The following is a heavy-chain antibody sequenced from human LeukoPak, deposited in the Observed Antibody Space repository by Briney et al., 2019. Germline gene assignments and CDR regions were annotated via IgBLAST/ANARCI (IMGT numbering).Heavy chain of an antibody. CDR1: GYTFTGYY. D-gene: IGHD3-10*01. V-gene: IGHV1-2*02. J-gene: IGHJ4*02. Sequence: ASVKVSCKASGYTFTGYYMHWVRQAPGQGLEWMGWINPHSGGTNYAQKFQGRVTMTRDTSISTAYMELSRLRSDDTAVYYCARELAYYGSGSYSVFDYWGQGTLVTVSS. CDR2: INPHSGGT. CDR3: ARELAYYGSGSYSVFDY.